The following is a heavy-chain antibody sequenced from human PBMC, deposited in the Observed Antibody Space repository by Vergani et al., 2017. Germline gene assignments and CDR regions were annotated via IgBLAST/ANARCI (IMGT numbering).Heavy chain of an antibody. Sequence: QVQLVESGGGLVKPGGSLRLSCAASGFTFSDYYMSWIRQAPGKGLEWVSYISSSSSYTNYADSVKGRFTISRDNAKNSLYLQMNSLRAEDTAVYYCAGDKWETLYYYYGMDVWGQGTTVTVSS. CDR1: GFTFSDYY. CDR3: AGDKWETLYYYYGMDV. CDR2: ISSSSSYT. D-gene: IGHD1-26*01. J-gene: IGHJ6*02. V-gene: IGHV3-11*05.